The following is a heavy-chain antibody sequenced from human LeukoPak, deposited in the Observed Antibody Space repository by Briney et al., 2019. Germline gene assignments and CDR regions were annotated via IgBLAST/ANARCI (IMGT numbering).Heavy chain of an antibody. CDR3: ARRIAVSATFDY. CDR1: GSSFTSYW. V-gene: IGHV5-51*01. CDR2: IYPGDSET. D-gene: IGHD6-13*01. Sequence: HGASLQISCKGSGSSFTSYWIAWVRQLPGKGLEWMGIIYPGDSETRYSPSFQGQVTISADKSISTAYLQWSSLKASDTAMYYCARRIAVSATFDYWGQGTLVTVSS. J-gene: IGHJ4*02.